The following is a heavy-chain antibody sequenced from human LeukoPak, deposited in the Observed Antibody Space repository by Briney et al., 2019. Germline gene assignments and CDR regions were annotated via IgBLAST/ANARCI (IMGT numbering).Heavy chain of an antibody. CDR1: GYTFTSYG. Sequence: ASVKVSCKASGYTFTSYGITWVRQAPGQGLEWMGWFNPENGNTNYAQKVQGRVTMTADTSTSTSYMELRSLRSDDSAVYYCAREHSSSWDQFDYWGQGTLVTVSS. CDR2: FNPENGNT. CDR3: AREHSSSWDQFDY. D-gene: IGHD6-13*01. V-gene: IGHV1-18*01. J-gene: IGHJ4*02.